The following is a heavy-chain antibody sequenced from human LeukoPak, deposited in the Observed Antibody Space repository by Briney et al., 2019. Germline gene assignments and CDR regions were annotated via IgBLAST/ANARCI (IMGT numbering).Heavy chain of an antibody. CDR1: GFTFSSYS. J-gene: IGHJ4*02. Sequence: GGSLRLSCAASGFTFSSYSMNWVRQAPGKGLEWVSYVSSSSSTIYYADSVKGRFTISRDNAKNSLYLQMNSLRAEDTAVYYCASAFYRGSFWGQGTLVTVSS. V-gene: IGHV3-48*04. CDR2: VSSSSSTI. D-gene: IGHD1-26*01. CDR3: ASAFYRGSF.